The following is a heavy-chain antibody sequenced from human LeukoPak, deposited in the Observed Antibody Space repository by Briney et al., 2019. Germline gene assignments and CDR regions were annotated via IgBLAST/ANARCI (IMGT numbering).Heavy chain of an antibody. CDR2: ITASGGST. CDR1: GFTFNRYV. Sequence: GGSLRLSCAASGFTFNRYVMSWVRQAPGKGLEWVSDITASGGSTYYADSVKGRFTISRDNSKNTMYLQMNSLRAEDTAVYYCARGDGYNFFDYWGQGTLVTVSS. D-gene: IGHD5-24*01. CDR3: ARGDGYNFFDY. V-gene: IGHV3-23*01. J-gene: IGHJ4*02.